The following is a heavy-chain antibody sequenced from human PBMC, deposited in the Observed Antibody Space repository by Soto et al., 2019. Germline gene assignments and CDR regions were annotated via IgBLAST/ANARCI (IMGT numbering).Heavy chain of an antibody. CDR1: GGTFSSYT. V-gene: IGHV1-69*02. Sequence: QVQLVQSGAEVQKPGSSVKVSCKASGGTFSSYTISWVRQAPGQGLEWMGRIIPILGIANYERKFQGRVTITADKSTSRDYMELSSLRYEDTAVYYCARGNHYYILTGYYTDDAFDIWGQGTMVTVSS. J-gene: IGHJ3*02. CDR2: IIPILGIA. CDR3: ARGNHYYILTGYYTDDAFDI. D-gene: IGHD3-9*01.